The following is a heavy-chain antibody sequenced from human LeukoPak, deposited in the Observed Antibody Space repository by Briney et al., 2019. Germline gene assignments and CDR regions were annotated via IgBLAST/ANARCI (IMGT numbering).Heavy chain of an antibody. CDR3: ARLYSTGWHGGPDY. Sequence: PGGSLRLSCAGSGFSFSSHWMSWVRQAPGKGLEWVANIEPDGSETYYVDSVKGRFTISRDNAKNSLYLQMSSLRVEDTAVYHCARLYSTGWHGGPDYWGRGTLVAVSS. V-gene: IGHV3-7*01. CDR1: GFSFSSHW. D-gene: IGHD6-19*01. J-gene: IGHJ4*02. CDR2: IEPDGSET.